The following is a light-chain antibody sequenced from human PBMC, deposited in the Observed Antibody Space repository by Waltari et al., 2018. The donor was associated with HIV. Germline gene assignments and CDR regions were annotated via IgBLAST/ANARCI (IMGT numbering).Light chain of an antibody. CDR3: QAWDSNTEI. V-gene: IGLV3-1*01. CDR1: KLGDKY. Sequence: SYELTQPPSVSVSPGQTASITCSGHKLGDKYACWFQQKPGQSPVLVIYQDWKRPSGIPERFFGSNSGNTATLTISGTQAMDEADYYCQAWDSNTEIFGGGTKLTVL. CDR2: QDW. J-gene: IGLJ2*01.